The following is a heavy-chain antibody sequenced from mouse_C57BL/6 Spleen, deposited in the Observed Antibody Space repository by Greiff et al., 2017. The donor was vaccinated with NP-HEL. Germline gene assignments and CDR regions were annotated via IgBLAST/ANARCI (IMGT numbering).Heavy chain of an antibody. D-gene: IGHD1-1*01. CDR3: ASDYGSRAWFAY. J-gene: IGHJ3*01. V-gene: IGHV1-52*01. CDR1: GYTFTSYW. Sequence: VQLQQPGAELVRPGSSVKLSCKASGYTFTSYWMHWVKQRPIQGLEWIGNIDPSDSETHYNQKFKDKATLTVDKSSSTAYMQLSSLTSEDSAVYYCASDYGSRAWFAYWGQGTLVTVSA. CDR2: IDPSDSET.